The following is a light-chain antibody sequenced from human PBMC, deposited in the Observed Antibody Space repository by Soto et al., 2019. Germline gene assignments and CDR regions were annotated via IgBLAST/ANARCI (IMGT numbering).Light chain of an antibody. CDR3: QQYDNLPIT. V-gene: IGKV1-33*01. J-gene: IGKJ4*01. CDR2: DAS. Sequence: DIQMTQSPSSLSASVGDRVTITCQASQYISNYLNWYQQKPGKAPKLLIYDASNLETGVPSRFSGSGSGTDFTFTISSLQPEDIATYYCQQYDNLPITFGGGTKVEI. CDR1: QYISNY.